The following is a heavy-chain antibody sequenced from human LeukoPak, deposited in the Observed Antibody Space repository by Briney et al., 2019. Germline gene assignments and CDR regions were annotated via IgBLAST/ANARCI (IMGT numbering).Heavy chain of an antibody. V-gene: IGHV3-30-3*01. CDR1: GFTLSNLS. Sequence: GSLRPFFSGSGFTLSNLSMHWVRQAPGQGLEWVAVISYDGSNKYYADSVKGRFTISRDNSKNTLYLQMNSLRAEDTAVYYCARDRAGGWPSPYYFDYWGQGTLVTVSS. D-gene: IGHD6-19*01. CDR3: ARDRAGGWPSPYYFDY. J-gene: IGHJ4*02. CDR2: ISYDGSNK.